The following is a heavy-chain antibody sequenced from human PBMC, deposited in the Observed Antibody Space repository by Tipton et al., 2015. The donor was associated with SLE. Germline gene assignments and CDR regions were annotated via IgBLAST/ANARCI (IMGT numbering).Heavy chain of an antibody. CDR1: GGSISSSSYY. V-gene: IGHV4-39*07. CDR3: ARDSTAYSSGWVDAFDI. J-gene: IGHJ3*02. Sequence: TLSLTCTVSGGSISSSSYYWGWIRQPPGKGLERIGSIYYSGSTYYNPSLKSRVTISVDTSKNQFSLKLSSVTAADTAVYYCARDSTAYSSGWVDAFDIWGQGTMVTVSS. D-gene: IGHD6-19*01. CDR2: IYYSGST.